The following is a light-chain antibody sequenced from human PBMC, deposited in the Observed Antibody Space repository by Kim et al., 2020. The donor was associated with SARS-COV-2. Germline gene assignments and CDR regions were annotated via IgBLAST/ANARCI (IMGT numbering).Light chain of an antibody. V-gene: IGLV1-44*01. CDR2: KND. J-gene: IGLJ2*01. CDR1: SSNIGRTT. Sequence: GQRVTISCSGSSSNIGRTTVNWYQQLPGRAPKVRISKNDQRPSGVPDRFSGFKSGTSASLAISGLQTEDEADYYCAAWDASLNVVVFGGGTQLTVL. CDR3: AAWDASLNVVV.